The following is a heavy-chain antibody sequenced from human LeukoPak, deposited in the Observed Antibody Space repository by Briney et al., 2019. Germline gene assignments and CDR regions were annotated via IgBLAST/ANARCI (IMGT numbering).Heavy chain of an antibody. D-gene: IGHD2-2*01. V-gene: IGHV4-34*01. CDR3: ARDCSSTSCYDAFDI. CDR1: GGSFSGYY. J-gene: IGHJ3*02. Sequence: SETLSLTCAVYGGSFSGYYWSWIRQSPGKGLEWIGEINRSGSTNYNPSLKSRVTISVDTSKNQFSLKLSSVTAADTAVYYCARDCSSTSCYDAFDIWGQGTMVTVSS. CDR2: INRSGST.